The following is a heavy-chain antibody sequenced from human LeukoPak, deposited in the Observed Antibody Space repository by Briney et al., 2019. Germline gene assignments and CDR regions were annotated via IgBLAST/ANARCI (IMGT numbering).Heavy chain of an antibody. CDR1: GGSISSYY. Sequence: SETLSLTCTVSGGSISSYYWSWIRQPPGKGLEWIGYIYYSGSTNYNPSLKSRVTISVDTSKNQFSLKLSSVTAADTAVYYCARGQLYSSGFPCYFDYWGQGTLVTVSS. D-gene: IGHD6-19*01. V-gene: IGHV4-59*01. CDR3: ARGQLYSSGFPCYFDY. J-gene: IGHJ4*02. CDR2: IYYSGST.